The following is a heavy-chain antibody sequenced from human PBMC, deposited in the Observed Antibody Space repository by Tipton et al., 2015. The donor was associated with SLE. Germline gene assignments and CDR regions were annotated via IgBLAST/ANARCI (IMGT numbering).Heavy chain of an antibody. V-gene: IGHV4-34*01. CDR2: INHGGST. D-gene: IGHD7-27*01. CDR3: ARDPNGGYGSFDY. J-gene: IGHJ4*02. Sequence: TLSLTCAVYGGSFSGYYWTWIRQPPGKGLEWIGEINHGGSTNYNPSLKSRVTISEDTSKNQFSLKLTSVTAADTAVYYCARDPNGGYGSFDYWGLGALVTVSS. CDR1: GGSFSGYY.